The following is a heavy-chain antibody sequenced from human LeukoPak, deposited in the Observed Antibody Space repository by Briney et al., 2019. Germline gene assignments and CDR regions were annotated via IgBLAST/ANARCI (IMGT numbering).Heavy chain of an antibody. CDR3: ARDKSAGADTGSSFYY. CDR2: IIPIFGTA. J-gene: IGHJ4*02. Sequence: SVKVSCKASGGTFSSYAISWVRQAPGQGLEWMGGIIPIFGTANYAQRFQGRVTITADESTGTAYMELSSLRSEDTAVYYCARDKSAGADTGSSFYYWGQGALVTVSS. CDR1: GGTFSSYA. D-gene: IGHD3-10*01. V-gene: IGHV1-69*13.